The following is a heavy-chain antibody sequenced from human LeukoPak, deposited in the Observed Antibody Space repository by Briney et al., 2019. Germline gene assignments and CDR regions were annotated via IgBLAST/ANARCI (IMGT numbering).Heavy chain of an antibody. J-gene: IGHJ4*02. D-gene: IGHD5-18*01. Sequence: PGGSLRLSCAASGFTFSCYAMSWVRQAPGKGLEWVSAISGSGGSTYYADSVKGRFTISRDNSKNTLYLPLNSLRAEDTAVYYCAKDGYSYGDSTGYFDYWGQGTLVTVSS. CDR2: ISGSGGST. CDR1: GFTFSCYA. CDR3: AKDGYSYGDSTGYFDY. V-gene: IGHV3-23*01.